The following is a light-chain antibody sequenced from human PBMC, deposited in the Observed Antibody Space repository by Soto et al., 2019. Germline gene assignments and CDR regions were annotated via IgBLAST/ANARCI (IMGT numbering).Light chain of an antibody. CDR1: QSTSTW. V-gene: IGKV1-5*01. CDR2: DAS. J-gene: IGKJ1*01. Sequence: DIQMTQSPSTLSAFVGDRVTITCRASQSTSTWLAWYQQKPGKAPKLLIYDASSLESGVPSRFSGSGSGTEFTLTISSLQPEDFASYYCQQYNSYSTFGQGTKVEIK. CDR3: QQYNSYST.